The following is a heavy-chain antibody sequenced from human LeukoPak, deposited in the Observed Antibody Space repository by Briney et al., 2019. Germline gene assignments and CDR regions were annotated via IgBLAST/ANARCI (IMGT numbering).Heavy chain of an antibody. CDR2: IYYSGST. CDR1: GGSISSYY. Sequence: PSETLSLTCTVSGGSISSYYWSWIRQPPGKRLEWIGYIYYSGSTNYNPSLKSRVTISVDTSKNQFSLKLSSVTAADTAVYYCARLPLIAVAGTFHYYYGMDVWGQGTTVTVSS. V-gene: IGHV4-59*08. J-gene: IGHJ6*02. D-gene: IGHD6-19*01. CDR3: ARLPLIAVAGTFHYYYGMDV.